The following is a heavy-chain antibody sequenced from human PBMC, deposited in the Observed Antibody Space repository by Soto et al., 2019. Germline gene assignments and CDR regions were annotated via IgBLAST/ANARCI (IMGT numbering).Heavy chain of an antibody. CDR1: GFTFSNFW. D-gene: IGHD2-2*02. CDR2: INPDGSEK. V-gene: IGHV3-7*01. Sequence: GSLRLSCAASGFTFSNFWMDWVRQAPGKGLEWVANINPDGSEKHYVDSVKGRFTISRDNAKNSVSLQMNSLRAEDTAVYYCAREYTAWPLAYGLDVWGQGTTVTVSS. J-gene: IGHJ6*02. CDR3: AREYTAWPLAYGLDV.